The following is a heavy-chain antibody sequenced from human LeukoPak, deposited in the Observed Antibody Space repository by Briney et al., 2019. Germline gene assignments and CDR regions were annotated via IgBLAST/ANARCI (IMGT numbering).Heavy chain of an antibody. V-gene: IGHV3-21*01. D-gene: IGHD2-8*02. J-gene: IGHJ6*03. Sequence: GGSLRLSCAASGFTFSSYSMNWVRQAPGKGLEWVSSISSSSSYIYYADSVKGRFTISRDNAKSSLYLQMNSLRAEDTAVYYCARVGGVRILGDPHYYYYMDVWGKGTTVTVSS. CDR2: ISSSSSYI. CDR1: GFTFSSYS. CDR3: ARVGGVRILGDPHYYYYMDV.